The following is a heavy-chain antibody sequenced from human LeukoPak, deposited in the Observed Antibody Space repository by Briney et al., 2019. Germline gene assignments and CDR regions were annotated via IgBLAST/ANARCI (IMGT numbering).Heavy chain of an antibody. CDR3: ARDDKVATIPLDY. CDR2: NSSSGSTI. D-gene: IGHD5-12*01. Sequence: GGSLRLSCAASGFTFSSYEMNWVRQAPGKGLEWVSYNSSSGSTIYYADSVKGRFTISRDNAKNSLYLQMNSLRAEDTAVYYCARDDKVATIPLDYWGQGTLVTVSS. V-gene: IGHV3-48*03. J-gene: IGHJ4*02. CDR1: GFTFSSYE.